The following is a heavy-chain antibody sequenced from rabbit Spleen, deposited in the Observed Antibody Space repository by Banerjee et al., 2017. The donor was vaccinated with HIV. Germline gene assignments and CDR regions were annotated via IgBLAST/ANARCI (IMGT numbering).Heavy chain of an antibody. CDR2: TAGGGSAFT. V-gene: IGHV1S40*01. Sequence: QSLEESGGGLVQPEGSLTLTCTTSGFSFSNNDYMCWVRQAPGKGLEWIACTAGGGSAFTYYANWAKGRFTCSKASSTTVTLQMTSLTAADTATYFCARGGGLWGPGTLVTVS. CDR1: GFSFSNNDY. CDR3: ARGGGL. J-gene: IGHJ6*01.